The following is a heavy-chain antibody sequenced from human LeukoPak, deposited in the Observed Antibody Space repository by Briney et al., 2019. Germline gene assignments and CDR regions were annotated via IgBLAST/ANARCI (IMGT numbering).Heavy chain of an antibody. D-gene: IGHD2-8*02. J-gene: IGHJ2*01. CDR3: AKVSTGAVLARRKTNWYFDL. Sequence: GGSLRLSCAASGFTFSSYAMSWVRQAPGKGLEWVSAISGSGGSTYYADSVKGRFTISRDNSKNTLYLQMNSLRAEDTAVYYCAKVSTGAVLARRKTNWYFDLWGRGTLVTVSS. V-gene: IGHV3-23*01. CDR2: ISGSGGST. CDR1: GFTFSSYA.